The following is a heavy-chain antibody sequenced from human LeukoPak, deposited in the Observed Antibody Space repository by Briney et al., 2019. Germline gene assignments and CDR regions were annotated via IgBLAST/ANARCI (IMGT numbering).Heavy chain of an antibody. J-gene: IGHJ2*01. V-gene: IGHV3-23*01. Sequence: GGCLRLSCAASGFTFNSYAMSWVRQAPGKGLEWVSAISGSGGSTYYADSVKGRFTISRDNAKNTLYLQMNGLGAGDTAIYYCVKDDYGVPGWYFDLWGRGTLVTVSS. CDR3: VKDDYGVPGWYFDL. CDR1: GFTFNSYA. D-gene: IGHD4/OR15-4a*01. CDR2: ISGSGGST.